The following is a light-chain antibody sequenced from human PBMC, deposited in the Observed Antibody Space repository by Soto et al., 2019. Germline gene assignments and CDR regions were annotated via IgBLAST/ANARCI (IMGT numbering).Light chain of an antibody. Sequence: DILMTQSPATLSVSPGERATLSCRASQSVTTNVAWYQQKPGQPPSLLIYGTSTRATGVTDRFSGSGSGTEFTLTISSLQSDDSAVYYCQQYNRWPPLTFGGGTQVEIK. CDR1: QSVTTN. V-gene: IGKV3-15*01. J-gene: IGKJ4*01. CDR2: GTS. CDR3: QQYNRWPPLT.